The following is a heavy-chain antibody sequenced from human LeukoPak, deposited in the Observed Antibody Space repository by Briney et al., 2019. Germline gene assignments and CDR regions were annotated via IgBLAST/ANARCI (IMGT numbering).Heavy chain of an antibody. J-gene: IGHJ4*02. CDR3: ARSTGTTPSD. CDR2: INPNSGGT. CDR1: GYTFTSYG. D-gene: IGHD1-7*01. V-gene: IGHV1-2*02. Sequence: GASVKVSCKASGYTFTSYGISWVRQAPGQGLEWMGWINPNSGGTNYAQKFQGRVTMTRDTSISTAYMELSRLRSDDTAVYYCARSTGTTPSDWGQGTLVTVSS.